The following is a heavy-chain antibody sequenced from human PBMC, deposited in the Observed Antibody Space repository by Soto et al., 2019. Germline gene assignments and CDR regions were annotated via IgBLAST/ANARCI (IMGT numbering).Heavy chain of an antibody. CDR3: AKAPHLHYDSSGYYYKYYYGMDV. J-gene: IGHJ6*02. D-gene: IGHD3-22*01. CDR1: GFTFSSYG. CDR2: ISYDGSNK. V-gene: IGHV3-30*18. Sequence: GGSLRLSCAASGFTFSSYGMHWVRQAPGKGLEWVAVISYDGSNKYHADSVKGRFTISRDNSKNTLYLQMNSLRAEDTAVYYCAKAPHLHYDSSGYYYKYYYGMDVWGQGTTVTVSS.